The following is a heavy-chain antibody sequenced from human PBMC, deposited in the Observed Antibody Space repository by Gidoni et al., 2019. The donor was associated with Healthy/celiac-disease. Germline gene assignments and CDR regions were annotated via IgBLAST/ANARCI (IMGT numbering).Heavy chain of an antibody. Sequence: QLQLQESGPGLVKPSETLSLNCTVSGGSISSSSYYWGWIRQPPGKGLEWIGSIYYSGSTYYNPSLKSRVTISVDTSKNQFSLKLSSVTAADTAVYYCARRGVGATLDYFDYWGQGTLVTVSS. CDR2: IYYSGST. V-gene: IGHV4-39*01. CDR3: ARRGVGATLDYFDY. J-gene: IGHJ4*02. CDR1: GGSISSSSYY. D-gene: IGHD1-26*01.